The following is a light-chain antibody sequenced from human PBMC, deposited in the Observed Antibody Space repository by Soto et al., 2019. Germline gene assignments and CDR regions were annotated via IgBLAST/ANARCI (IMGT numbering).Light chain of an antibody. V-gene: IGKV3-11*01. Sequence: PAEIAALSCRASQSVSSYLAWYQQKPGQAPRLLIYDASNRATGIPARFSGSGSGTDFTLTISSLQSEDFAVYYCQQRSSWPLTFGGGTKVDNK. CDR1: QSVSSY. CDR2: DAS. CDR3: QQRSSWPLT. J-gene: IGKJ4*01.